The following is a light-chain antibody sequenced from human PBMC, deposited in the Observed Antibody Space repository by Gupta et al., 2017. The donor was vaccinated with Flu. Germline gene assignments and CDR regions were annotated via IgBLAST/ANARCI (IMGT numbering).Light chain of an antibody. J-gene: IGLJ3*02. Sequence: SYVLTQPPSVSVAPGKTARLTCGGNNIEIKRVHWHQEKPGQAPVLVVYEAGDRPSGIPERFSGSKSGTTATRTIGGVKAGDEADYNCQVWDKSRGPTWVFGGGTNLTVL. CDR2: EAG. CDR1: NIEIKR. CDR3: QVWDKSRGPTWV. V-gene: IGLV3-21*03.